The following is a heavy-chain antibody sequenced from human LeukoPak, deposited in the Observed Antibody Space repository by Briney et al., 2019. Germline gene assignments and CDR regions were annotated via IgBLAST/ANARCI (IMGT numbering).Heavy chain of an antibody. D-gene: IGHD2-2*01. Sequence: SETLSLTCAVYGGSFSGYYWSWIRQPPGKGLEWIGEINHSGSTNYNPSLKSRVTISVDTSKNQFSLELSSVTAADTAVYYCARLYSSSTSFPDYWGQGTLVTVSS. CDR3: ARLYSSSTSFPDY. J-gene: IGHJ4*02. V-gene: IGHV4-34*01. CDR2: INHSGST. CDR1: GGSFSGYY.